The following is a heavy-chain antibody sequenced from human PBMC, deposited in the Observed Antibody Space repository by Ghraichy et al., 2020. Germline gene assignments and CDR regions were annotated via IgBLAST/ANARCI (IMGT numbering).Heavy chain of an antibody. CDR1: GFTFSSYA. CDR3: AKANLSYGGNSGAFDI. CDR2: ISGSGGST. D-gene: IGHD4-23*01. V-gene: IGHV3-23*01. J-gene: IGHJ3*02. Sequence: GGSLRLSCAASGFTFSSYAMSWVRQAPGKGLEWVSAISGSGGSTYYADSVKGRFTISRDNSKNTLYLQMNSLRAEDTAVYYCAKANLSYGGNSGAFDIWGQGTMVTVSS.